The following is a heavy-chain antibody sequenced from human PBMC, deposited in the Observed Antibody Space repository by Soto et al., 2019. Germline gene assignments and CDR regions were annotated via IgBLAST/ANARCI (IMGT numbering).Heavy chain of an antibody. J-gene: IGHJ4*02. D-gene: IGHD3-10*01. V-gene: IGHV3-66*01. CDR2: VYDDGST. CDR1: GFTVRNNY. CDR3: ARGHYGSLPGYFDY. Sequence: EVHLVESGGGLVQPGGSLRLACAASGFTVRNNYMSWVRQAPGKGLEWVSVVYDDGSTYYAGSVKGKYTISRDNSKNTVSLQMNSLVAEYTDVYYCARGHYGSLPGYFDYWGQGTLFTVSS.